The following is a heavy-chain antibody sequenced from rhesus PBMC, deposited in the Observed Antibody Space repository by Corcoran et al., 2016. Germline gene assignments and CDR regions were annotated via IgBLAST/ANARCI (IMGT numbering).Heavy chain of an antibody. CDR3: ARGNPPDY. V-gene: IGHV4-127*01. J-gene: IGHJ4*01. CDR2: ISGTNGNT. CDR1: GFPISIGYG. Sequence: QVQLQESGPGLVKPSETLSLTCAVSGFPISIGYGWTWIRQPPGKGREWMGYISGTNGNTYYTPSLKSRVTISKDTSKNQFSLKLNSVTAADTAVYYCARGNPPDYWGQGVLVTVSS.